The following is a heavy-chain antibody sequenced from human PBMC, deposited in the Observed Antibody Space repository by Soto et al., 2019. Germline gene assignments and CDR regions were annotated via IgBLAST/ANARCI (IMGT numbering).Heavy chain of an antibody. CDR3: ARQTRLAVAGTRWFDP. J-gene: IGHJ5*02. CDR2: INHSGST. CDR1: GGSFSGYY. V-gene: IGHV4-34*01. D-gene: IGHD6-19*01. Sequence: SETLSLTCAVYGGSFSGYYWSWIRQPPGKGLEWIGEINHSGSTNYNPSLKSRVTISVDTSKNRFSLKLSSVTAADTAVYYCARQTRLAVAGTRWFDPWGQGTLVTVSS.